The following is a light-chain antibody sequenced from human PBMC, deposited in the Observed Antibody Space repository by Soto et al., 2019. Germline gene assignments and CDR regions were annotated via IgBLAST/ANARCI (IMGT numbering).Light chain of an antibody. V-gene: IGKV3-20*01. CDR1: QSVSSSF. CDR3: QPYGISPWT. CDR2: GAS. J-gene: IGKJ1*01. Sequence: EIVLTQSPGTLSLSPGERATLSCRASQSVSSSFLAWYQQKPGQAPRLLIYGASIRATGIPDRFSGSGSGTDFTLTISRVEPEDFAVYYCQPYGISPWTFGQGTKVEIK.